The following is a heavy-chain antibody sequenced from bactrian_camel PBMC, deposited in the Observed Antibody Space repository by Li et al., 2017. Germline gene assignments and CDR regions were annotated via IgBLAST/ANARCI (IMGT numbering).Heavy chain of an antibody. V-gene: IGHV3S40*01. D-gene: IGHD6*01. CDR2: INSNGINA. Sequence: VQLVESGGGLVQPGGSLILSCAASGFTFSRVFMTWFRQAPGKELEWVSSINSNGINAWYKDTMKGRFTISRDNAKNTLYLQLNSLTTEDTAMYYCAKPSRYGGSWYGYNYWDQGTQVTVS. J-gene: IGHJ4*01. CDR1: GFTFSRVF. CDR3: AKPSRYGGSWYGYNY.